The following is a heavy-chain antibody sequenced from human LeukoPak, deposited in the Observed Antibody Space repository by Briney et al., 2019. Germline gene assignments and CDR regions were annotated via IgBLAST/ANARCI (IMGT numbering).Heavy chain of an antibody. J-gene: IGHJ6*02. D-gene: IGHD1-14*01. CDR1: GFTFSSYA. CDR3: AKTSREKNPYYYYGMDV. Sequence: GGSLRLSCAASGFTFSSYAMSWVRQAPGKGLEWVSAISGSGGNTYFADSVKGRFTISRDNSKNTLHLQMNSLRAEDTAVYYCAKTSREKNPYYYYGMDVWGQGTTVTVSS. V-gene: IGHV3-23*01. CDR2: ISGSGGNT.